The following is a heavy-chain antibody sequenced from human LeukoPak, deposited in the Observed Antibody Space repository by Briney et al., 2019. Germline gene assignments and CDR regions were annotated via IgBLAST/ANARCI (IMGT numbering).Heavy chain of an antibody. V-gene: IGHV4-39*01. CDR2: IYYSGST. J-gene: IGHJ4*02. CDR1: GGSISSSSYY. Sequence: SETLSLTCTVSGGSISSSSYYWGWIRQPPGKGLEWIGSIYYSGSTYYNPSLKSRVTISVDTSKIQFSLKLSSVAATDTAVYFCARLRFDFWSGYTQPYFDYWGQGTLVTVSS. D-gene: IGHD3-3*01. CDR3: ARLRFDFWSGYTQPYFDY.